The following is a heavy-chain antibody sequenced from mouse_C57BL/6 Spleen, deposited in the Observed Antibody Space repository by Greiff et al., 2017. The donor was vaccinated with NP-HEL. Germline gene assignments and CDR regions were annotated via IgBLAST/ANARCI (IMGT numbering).Heavy chain of an antibody. CDR2: IGPGSGST. Sequence: QVQLQQPGTELVKPGASVKLSCKASGYTFTSYWMHWVKQRPGQGLEWIGKIGPGSGSTYYNEKFKGKATLTADKSSSTAYMQLSSLTSEDSAVYFCARKAAEAMDYWGQGTSVTVSS. CDR1: GYTFTSYW. J-gene: IGHJ4*01. V-gene: IGHV1-53*01. CDR3: ARKAAEAMDY.